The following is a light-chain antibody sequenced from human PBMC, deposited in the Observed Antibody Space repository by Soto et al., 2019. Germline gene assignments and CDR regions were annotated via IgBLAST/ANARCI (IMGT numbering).Light chain of an antibody. CDR1: QSISRW. CDR2: DAS. V-gene: IGKV1-5*01. CDR3: QQYNDYSTWT. J-gene: IGKJ1*01. Sequence: DFQMTQFPSTLSASVGDRVTMTCRASQSISRWLAWYRQKPGKAPEVLIWDASSLQRGAPSRFSGSGFGTEFTLTISSLQPEDFATYYCQQYNDYSTWTFGQGTKVEIK.